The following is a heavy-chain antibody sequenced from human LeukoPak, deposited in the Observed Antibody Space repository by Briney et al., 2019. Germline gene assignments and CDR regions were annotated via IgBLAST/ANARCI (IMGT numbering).Heavy chain of an antibody. D-gene: IGHD2-2*01. Sequence: GGSLRLSCAASGFTFSSYSMNWVRQAPGKGLEWVSSISSSSSYIYYADSVKGRFTISRDNAKNSLYLQMNSLRAEDTAVYYCARNGAEDIVVVPAARPVDYWGQGTLVTVSS. J-gene: IGHJ4*02. V-gene: IGHV3-21*01. CDR2: ISSSSSYI. CDR3: ARNGAEDIVVVPAARPVDY. CDR1: GFTFSSYS.